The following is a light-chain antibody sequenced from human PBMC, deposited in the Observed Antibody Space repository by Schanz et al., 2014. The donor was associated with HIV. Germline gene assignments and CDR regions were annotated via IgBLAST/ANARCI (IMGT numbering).Light chain of an antibody. Sequence: IQLTQSPSSLSASVGDRVTITCRASQSISISLNWYQQKPGKAPRLLIYATSLLHTGVPSRFSGSGSGTHFTLTITSLQFDDFATYYCQQSYSTPPYTFGQGTKLEIK. CDR1: QSISIS. CDR3: QQSYSTPPYT. CDR2: ATS. J-gene: IGKJ2*01. V-gene: IGKV1-39*01.